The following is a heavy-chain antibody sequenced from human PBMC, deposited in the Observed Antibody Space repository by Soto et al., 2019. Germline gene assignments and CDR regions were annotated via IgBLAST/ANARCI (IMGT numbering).Heavy chain of an antibody. CDR2: ISYDGSNK. CDR3: AKDQAYSGSWYSNFDY. D-gene: IGHD6-13*01. CDR1: GFTFSSYG. V-gene: IGHV3-30*18. Sequence: PGGSLRLSCAASGFTFSSYGMHWVRQAPGKGLEWVAVISYDGSNKYYADSVKGRFTISRDNSKNTLYLQMNSLRAEDTAVYYCAKDQAYSGSWYSNFDYWGQGTLVTVSS. J-gene: IGHJ4*02.